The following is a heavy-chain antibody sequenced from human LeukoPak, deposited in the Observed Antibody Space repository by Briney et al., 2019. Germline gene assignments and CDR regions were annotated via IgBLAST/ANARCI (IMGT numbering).Heavy chain of an antibody. D-gene: IGHD3-3*01. CDR3: ARDPYSVTIFGVVSGWFDP. CDR2: ISSSSSTI. CDR1: GFAFSSYS. V-gene: IGHV3-48*01. Sequence: PGGSLRLSCAASGFAFSSYSMNWVRQAPGKGLEWVSYISSSSSTIYYADSVKGRFTISRDNAKNSLYLQMTSLRAEDTAVYYCARDPYSVTIFGVVSGWFDPWGQGTLATVSS. J-gene: IGHJ5*02.